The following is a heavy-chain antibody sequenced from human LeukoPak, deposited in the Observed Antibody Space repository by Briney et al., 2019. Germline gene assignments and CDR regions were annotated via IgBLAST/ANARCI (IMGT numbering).Heavy chain of an antibody. CDR1: GGSFSGYY. CDR3: ARVAGSSGFQPFDY. Sequence: SETLSLTCAVYGGSFSGYYWSWIRQPPGKGLEWIGEINHSGSTNYNPSLKSRVTISVDTSKNQFSLRLSSVTAADTAVYYCARVAGSSGFQPFDYWGQGTLVTVSS. V-gene: IGHV4-34*01. J-gene: IGHJ4*02. CDR2: INHSGST. D-gene: IGHD6-19*01.